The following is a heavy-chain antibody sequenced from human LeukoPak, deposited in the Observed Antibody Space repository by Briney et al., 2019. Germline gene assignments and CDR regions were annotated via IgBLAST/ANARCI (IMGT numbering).Heavy chain of an antibody. J-gene: IGHJ4*02. CDR3: ARGPGIAAAGLNPRSYYFDY. D-gene: IGHD6-13*01. CDR2: IGTGGGT. Sequence: GGSLRLSCAGSGFTFSSYAMHWVRQAPGKGLEWVSAIGTGGGTYYADSVKGRFTISRDNAKNSLYLQMNSLRAEDMAVYYCARGPGIAAAGLNPRSYYFDYWGQGTLVTVSS. CDR1: GFTFSSYA. V-gene: IGHV3/OR16-10*01.